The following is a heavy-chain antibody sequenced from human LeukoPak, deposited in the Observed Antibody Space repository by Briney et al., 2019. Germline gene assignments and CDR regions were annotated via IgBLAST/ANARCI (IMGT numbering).Heavy chain of an antibody. CDR2: ISSSSSTI. D-gene: IGHD4-23*01. CDR3: TKYAPPTTVVTRFFDY. V-gene: IGHV3-48*01. CDR1: GFTFSSYS. J-gene: IGHJ4*02. Sequence: PGGSLRLSCAASGFTFSSYSMNWVRQAPGKGLEWVSYISSSSSTIYYADSVKGRFTISRDNAKNSLYLQMNSLRVEDTAIYYCTKYAPPTTVVTRFFDYWGQGTMVTVSS.